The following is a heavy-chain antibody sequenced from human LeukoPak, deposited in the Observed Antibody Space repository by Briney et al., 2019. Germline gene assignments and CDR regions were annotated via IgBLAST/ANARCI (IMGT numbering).Heavy chain of an antibody. Sequence: SETLSLTCSGSGGSIYSSSYYWGWIRQPPGKGLEWIGSIYYSGSTYYNPSLKSRVTMSVDTSKNQFSLRLTSVTAADTAVYYCARLRDLYNVFEYWGQGALLTVFS. V-gene: IGHV4-39*01. D-gene: IGHD3-16*01. J-gene: IGHJ4*02. CDR1: GGSIYSSSYY. CDR2: IYYSGST. CDR3: ARLRDLYNVFEY.